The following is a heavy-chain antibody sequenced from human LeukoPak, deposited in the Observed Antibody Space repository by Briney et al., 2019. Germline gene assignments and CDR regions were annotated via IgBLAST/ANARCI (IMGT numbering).Heavy chain of an antibody. J-gene: IGHJ4*02. V-gene: IGHV3-7*04. Sequence: GGSLRLSCVGSGFNFDNYYMSWVRQAPGKGLEWVADIRHDGSDVYNVDSVRGRFTISRDNAKNSVFLQMNSLRDEDTAVYYCVRDGSGSDFSLDYWGQGTLVTVSS. CDR3: VRDGSGSDFSLDY. D-gene: IGHD3-10*01. CDR1: GFNFDNYY. CDR2: IRHDGSDV.